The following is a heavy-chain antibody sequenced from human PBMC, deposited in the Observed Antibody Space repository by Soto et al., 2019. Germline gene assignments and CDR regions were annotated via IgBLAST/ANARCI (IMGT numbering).Heavy chain of an antibody. Sequence: QVQLQESGPGLVKPSETLSLTCTVSGGSVSSGSYYWSWIRQPPGKGLEWIGYIYYSGSTNYNPSLKSRVTISVDTSKNQFSLKLSSVTAADTAVYYCARDGQYIVGYFDYWGQGTLVTVSS. J-gene: IGHJ4*02. D-gene: IGHD1-26*01. CDR2: IYYSGST. V-gene: IGHV4-61*01. CDR1: GGSVSSGSYY. CDR3: ARDGQYIVGYFDY.